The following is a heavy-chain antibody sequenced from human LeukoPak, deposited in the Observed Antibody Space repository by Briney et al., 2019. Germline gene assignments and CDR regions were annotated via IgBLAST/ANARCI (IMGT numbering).Heavy chain of an antibody. Sequence: SETLSLTCTVSGGSISSYYWSWIRQPPGKGLEWIGYIYYSGSTNYNPSLKSRVTISVDTSKNQFSLKLSSVTAADTAVYYCARGGGETYYYDSSGYFSPDYWGQGTLVTVSS. CDR1: GGSISSYY. CDR2: IYYSGST. V-gene: IGHV4-59*01. CDR3: ARGGGETYYYDSSGYFSPDY. D-gene: IGHD3-22*01. J-gene: IGHJ4*02.